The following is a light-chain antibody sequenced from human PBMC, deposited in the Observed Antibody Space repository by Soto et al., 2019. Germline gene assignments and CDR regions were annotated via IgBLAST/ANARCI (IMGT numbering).Light chain of an antibody. CDR3: NSCTSSSTPCV. Sequence: QSALTQPPSVSGSPGQSVTISCTGTSSDVGSYNRVSWYQQPPGTAPKLIIYEVSNRPSGVPDRFSGSKSGNTASLTISGLQAEDEADYYCNSCTSSSTPCVFGTGTKVTVL. J-gene: IGLJ1*01. V-gene: IGLV2-18*02. CDR2: EVS. CDR1: SSDVGSYNR.